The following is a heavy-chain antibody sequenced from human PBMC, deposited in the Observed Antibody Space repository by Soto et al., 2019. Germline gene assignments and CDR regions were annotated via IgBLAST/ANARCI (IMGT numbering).Heavy chain of an antibody. CDR3: ARGTPSGSYFSGRYYYYYMDV. Sequence: SETLSLTCAVYGGSSSGYYWSWIRQPPGKGLEWIGEINHSGSTNYNPSLKSRVTISVDTSKNQFSLKLSSVTAADTAVYYCARGTPSGSYFSGRYYYYYMDVWGKGTTVTVSS. D-gene: IGHD3-10*01. CDR1: GGSSSGYY. J-gene: IGHJ6*03. V-gene: IGHV4-34*01. CDR2: INHSGST.